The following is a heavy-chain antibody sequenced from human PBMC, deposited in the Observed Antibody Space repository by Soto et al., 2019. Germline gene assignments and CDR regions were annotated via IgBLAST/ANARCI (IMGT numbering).Heavy chain of an antibody. Sequence: GGSLRVSCAASGFTFSSYGMHWVRQAPGKGLEWVAVISYDGSNKYYADSVKGRFTISRDNSKNTLYLQMNSLRAEDTAVYYCAKIGCSGGSCYGPDAFDIWGQGTMVT. CDR2: ISYDGSNK. CDR1: GFTFSSYG. D-gene: IGHD2-15*01. V-gene: IGHV3-30*18. J-gene: IGHJ3*02. CDR3: AKIGCSGGSCYGPDAFDI.